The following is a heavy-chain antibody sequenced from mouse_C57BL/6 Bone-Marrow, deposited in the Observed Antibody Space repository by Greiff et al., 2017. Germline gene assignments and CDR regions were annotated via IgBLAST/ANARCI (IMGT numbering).Heavy chain of an antibody. CDR3: ASPRDYGSSLYWCFDV. D-gene: IGHD1-1*01. CDR2: IYPGDGDT. J-gene: IGHJ1*03. Sequence: QVQLQQSGAELVKPGASVKISCKASGYAFSSYWMNWVKQRPGKGLEWIGQIYPGDGDTNYNGKFKGKATLTADKSTSTAYMQLSSLTSEDSAVYFGASPRDYGSSLYWCFDVWGKGTTVTVSS. V-gene: IGHV1-80*01. CDR1: GYAFSSYW.